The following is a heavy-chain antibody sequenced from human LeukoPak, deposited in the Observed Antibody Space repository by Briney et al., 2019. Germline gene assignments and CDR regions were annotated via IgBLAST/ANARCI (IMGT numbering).Heavy chain of an antibody. J-gene: IGHJ3*01. CDR1: GLAVTNNY. D-gene: IGHD3-22*01. CDR3: ARGTSSGYYRTEAFDL. CDR2: IYSGGRT. Sequence: PGGSLRLSCAASGLAVTNNYMTWVRQAPGKGLEWVSVIYSGGRTSYAASVKGRFTISRDNAKNTVYFQVSGLKVDDTAVYYCARGTSSGYYRTEAFDLWGQGTMVTVSS. V-gene: IGHV3-66*01.